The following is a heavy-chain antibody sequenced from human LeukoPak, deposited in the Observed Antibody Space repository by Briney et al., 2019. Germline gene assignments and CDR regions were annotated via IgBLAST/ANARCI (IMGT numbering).Heavy chain of an antibody. CDR3: AKVLWGVVVAATGYFQH. CDR2: ISSSGSTI. V-gene: IGHV3-11*01. CDR1: GFTFSDYY. J-gene: IGHJ1*01. Sequence: GGSLRLSCAASGFTFSDYYMSWIRQAPGKGLEWVSYISSSGSTIYYADSVKGRFTISRDNSKNTLYLQMNSLRAEDTAVYYCAKVLWGVVVAATGYFQHWGQGTLVTVSS. D-gene: IGHD2-15*01.